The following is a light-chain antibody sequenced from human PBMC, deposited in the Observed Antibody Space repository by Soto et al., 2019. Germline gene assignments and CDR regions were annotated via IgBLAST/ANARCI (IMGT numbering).Light chain of an antibody. CDR2: GTS. J-gene: IGKJ1*01. Sequence: EIVLTQSPATLSLSPGERATLSCRASQSVSSYLAWYQQKPGQAPRLLIYGTSSRATGVPDRFSGSGSGTDFTLTISRLEPEDVAVYYCQHYNNWPSWTFGQGTKVE. V-gene: IGKV3-11*01. CDR1: QSVSSY. CDR3: QHYNNWPSWT.